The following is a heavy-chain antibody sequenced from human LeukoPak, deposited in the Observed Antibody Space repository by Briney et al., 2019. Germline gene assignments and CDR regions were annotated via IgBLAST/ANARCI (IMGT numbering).Heavy chain of an antibody. CDR2: INHSGST. Sequence: SETLSLTCAVYGGSFSGYYWSWIRQPPGKGLEWIGEINHSGSTNYNPSLKSRVTISVDTSKNQFSLKLSSVTAADPAVFFCARARVSGYASFDYGGQGTLVPVPS. CDR1: GGSFSGYY. J-gene: IGHJ4*02. CDR3: ARARVSGYASFDY. V-gene: IGHV4-34*01. D-gene: IGHD5-12*01.